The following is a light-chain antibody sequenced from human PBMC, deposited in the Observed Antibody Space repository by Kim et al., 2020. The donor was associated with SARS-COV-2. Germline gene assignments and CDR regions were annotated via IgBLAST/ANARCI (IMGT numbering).Light chain of an antibody. CDR1: NSGSKN. Sequence: APGKTAVITCGGNNSGSKNVDWYQQKPGQAPVLVIYYDSDRPSGIPERFSGSNSGNTATLSISRVEAGDEADYYCQVWDSSSDHPVFGGGTKLTVL. J-gene: IGLJ3*02. CDR3: QVWDSSSDHPV. CDR2: YDS. V-gene: IGLV3-21*04.